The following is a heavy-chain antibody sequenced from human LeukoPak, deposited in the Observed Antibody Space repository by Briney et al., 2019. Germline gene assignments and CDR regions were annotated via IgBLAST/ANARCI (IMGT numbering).Heavy chain of an antibody. V-gene: IGHV3-23*01. CDR1: GFTFSIYA. Sequence: GGSLRLSCAASGFTFSIYAMSWVRQAPGKGLEWVSSSGSGSSSTYYADSVKGRFTISRDTSKNTLCLQMNSLRAEDTAVYYCAKEQWLGNMNYFDHWGQGTLVTVSS. CDR3: AKEQWLGNMNYFDH. J-gene: IGHJ4*02. CDR2: SGSGSSST. D-gene: IGHD6-19*01.